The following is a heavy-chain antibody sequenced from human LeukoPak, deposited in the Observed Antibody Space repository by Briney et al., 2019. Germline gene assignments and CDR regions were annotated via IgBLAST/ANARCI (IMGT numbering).Heavy chain of an antibody. Sequence: PGGSLRLSCAASGFTFSSYSMNWVRQAPGKGLEWVSSISSSSSYIYFADSVKGRFTISRDNAKNSLYLQMNSLRAGDTAVYYCARDATSAAGHAFDIWGQGTMVTVPS. CDR2: ISSSSSYI. D-gene: IGHD6-13*01. CDR1: GFTFSSYS. V-gene: IGHV3-21*01. CDR3: ARDATSAAGHAFDI. J-gene: IGHJ3*02.